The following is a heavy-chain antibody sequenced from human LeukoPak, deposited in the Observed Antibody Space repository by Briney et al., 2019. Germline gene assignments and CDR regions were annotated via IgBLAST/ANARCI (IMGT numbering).Heavy chain of an antibody. Sequence: GGSLRLSCAASGFTFNTHWMAWVRQAPGRGLEWVANIKEDGSEKNYVDSVKGRFTISRDNAKNSLYLQVNSLRGEDTAVCYCARDNYYKADYWGQGTLVTVSS. J-gene: IGHJ4*02. CDR2: IKEDGSEK. CDR1: GFTFNTHW. V-gene: IGHV3-7*01. D-gene: IGHD3-22*01. CDR3: ARDNYYKADY.